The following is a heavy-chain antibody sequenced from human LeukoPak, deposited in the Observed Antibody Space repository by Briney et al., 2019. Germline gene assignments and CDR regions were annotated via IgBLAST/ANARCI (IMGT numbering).Heavy chain of an antibody. Sequence: GGSLRLSCAASGLTFSESYMTWIRQAPGKGLEWVAVISYDGSNKYYADSVKGRFTISRDNSKNTLYLQMNSLRAEDTAVYYCASPNAPGYQLLSNSYYYGMDVWGQGTTVTVSS. CDR2: ISYDGSNK. J-gene: IGHJ6*02. CDR3: ASPNAPGYQLLSNSYYYGMDV. CDR1: GLTFSESY. V-gene: IGHV3-30-3*01. D-gene: IGHD2-2*01.